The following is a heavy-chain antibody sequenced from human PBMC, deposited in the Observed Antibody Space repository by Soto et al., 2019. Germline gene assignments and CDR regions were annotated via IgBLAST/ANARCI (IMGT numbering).Heavy chain of an antibody. CDR2: INPNSGGT. CDR3: AREDRKVRGASLGY. D-gene: IGHD3-10*01. CDR1: GYTFTGYY. V-gene: IGHV1-2*02. Sequence: QVQLVQSGAEVKKPGASVKVSCKASGYTFTGYYMHWVRQAPGQGLEWMGWINPNSGGTNYAQTFQGRVTMTRDTSISTAYMELSRLRSDDTAVYYCAREDRKVRGASLGYWGQGTLVTVSS. J-gene: IGHJ4*02.